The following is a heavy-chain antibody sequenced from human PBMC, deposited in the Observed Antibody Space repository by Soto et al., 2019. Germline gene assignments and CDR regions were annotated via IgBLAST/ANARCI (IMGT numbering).Heavy chain of an antibody. J-gene: IGHJ4*02. D-gene: IGHD6-19*01. CDR2: ISGSGGST. CDR3: ARRSSGWDFDY. V-gene: IGHV3-23*01. Sequence: EVQLLESGGGLVQPGGSLRLSCAASGFTFSSYAMSWVRQAPGKGLEWVSAISGSGGSTYYADSVKGRFTISRDNSKNTLYLQMTSLRAEGTAVYYCARRSSGWDFDYWGQGTLVTVSS. CDR1: GFTFSSYA.